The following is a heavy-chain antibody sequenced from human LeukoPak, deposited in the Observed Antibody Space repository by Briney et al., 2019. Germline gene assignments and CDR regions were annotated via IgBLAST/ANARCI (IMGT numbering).Heavy chain of an antibody. V-gene: IGHV4-39*07. J-gene: IGHJ4*02. CDR3: ARDLGGVQDY. Sequence: SETLSLTCTVSGGSISSSSYYWGWVRQPPGKGLEWIGEIYHSGSTNYNPSLKSRVTISVDKSKNQFSLKLSSVTAADTAVYYCARDLGGVQDYWGQGTLVTVSS. D-gene: IGHD3-16*01. CDR2: IYHSGST. CDR1: GGSISSSSYY.